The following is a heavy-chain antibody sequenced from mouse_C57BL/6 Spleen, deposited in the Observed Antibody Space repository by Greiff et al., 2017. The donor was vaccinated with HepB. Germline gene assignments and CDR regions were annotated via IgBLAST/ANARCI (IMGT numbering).Heavy chain of an antibody. CDR2: ISYDGSN. CDR3: AREGSSPYYFDY. CDR1: GYSITSGYY. V-gene: IGHV3-6*01. Sequence: ESGPGLVKPSQSLSLTCSVTGYSITSGYYWNWIRQFPGNKLEWMGYISYDGSNNYNPSLKNRISITRDTSKNQFFLKLNSVTTEDTATYYCAREGSSPYYFDYWGQGTTLTVSS. J-gene: IGHJ2*01. D-gene: IGHD1-1*01.